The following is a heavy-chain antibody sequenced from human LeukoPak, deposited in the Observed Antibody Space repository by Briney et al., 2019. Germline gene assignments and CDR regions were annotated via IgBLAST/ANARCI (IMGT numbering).Heavy chain of an antibody. J-gene: IGHJ4*02. CDR1: GFTFSSSA. Sequence: GGSLRLSCAASGFTFSSSAMSWVRQAPGKGLKWVSGISTSGGSTYYSDSVKGRFTISRDNAKNSLYLQMNSLRAEDTAVYYCARADWDTAMIDYWGQGTLVTVSS. D-gene: IGHD5-18*01. CDR3: ARADWDTAMIDY. V-gene: IGHV3-23*01. CDR2: ISTSGGST.